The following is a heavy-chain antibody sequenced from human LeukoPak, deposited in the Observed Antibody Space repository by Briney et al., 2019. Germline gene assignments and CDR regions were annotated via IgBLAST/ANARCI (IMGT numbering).Heavy chain of an antibody. J-gene: IGHJ3*02. V-gene: IGHV4-61*01. CDR3: ARDVAILWFGERTAHAFDI. D-gene: IGHD3-10*01. Sequence: SQTLSLTCTVSGGSISSGSYYWSWIRQPPGKGLEWIGYIYYSGSTYYNPSLKSRVTISVDTSKNQFSLKLSSVTAADTAVYYCARDVAILWFGERTAHAFDIWGQGTMVTVSS. CDR2: IYYSGST. CDR1: GGSISSGSYY.